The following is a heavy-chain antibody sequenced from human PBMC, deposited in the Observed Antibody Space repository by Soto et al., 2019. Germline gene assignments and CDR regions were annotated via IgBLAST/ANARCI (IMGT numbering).Heavy chain of an antibody. D-gene: IGHD3-3*01. V-gene: IGHV4-34*01. CDR3: ARDLYYDFWSGYYTKAFDI. CDR1: GDSISSYY. J-gene: IGHJ3*02. Sequence: SETLSLTCTVAGDSISSYYWSWIRQPPGKGLEWIGEINHSGSTNYNPSLKSRVTISVDTSKNQFSLKLSSVTAADTAVYYCARDLYYDFWSGYYTKAFDIWGQGTMVTVSS. CDR2: INHSGST.